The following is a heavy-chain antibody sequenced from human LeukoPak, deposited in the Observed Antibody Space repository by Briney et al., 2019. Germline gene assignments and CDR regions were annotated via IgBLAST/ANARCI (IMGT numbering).Heavy chain of an antibody. J-gene: IGHJ3*02. D-gene: IGHD2-2*01. CDR3: ARGIVVVPAGAFDI. V-gene: IGHV3-21*01. CDR1: GFTFSSYS. CDR2: ISSSSSYI. Sequence: GGSLRLSCAASGFTFSSYSMNWVRQAPGKGLEWVSSISSSSSYIYYADSVKGRFTISRDNAKNSLYLQMNSLRAEDTAVYYCARGIVVVPAGAFDIWSQGTMVTVSS.